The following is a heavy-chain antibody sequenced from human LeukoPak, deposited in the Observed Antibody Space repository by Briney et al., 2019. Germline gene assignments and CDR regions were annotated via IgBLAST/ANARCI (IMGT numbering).Heavy chain of an antibody. V-gene: IGHV3-53*01. D-gene: IGHD2-8*02. CDR3: ARDTGSMAARFFDY. Sequence: GGSLRLSCAASGFTVSSNYMSWVRQAPGKGLEWVSVIYSGGSTYYADSVKGRFTISRDNSKNTLYLQMNSLRAEDTAVYYCARDTGSMAARFFDYWGRGTLVTVSS. CDR1: GFTVSSNY. CDR2: IYSGGST. J-gene: IGHJ4*02.